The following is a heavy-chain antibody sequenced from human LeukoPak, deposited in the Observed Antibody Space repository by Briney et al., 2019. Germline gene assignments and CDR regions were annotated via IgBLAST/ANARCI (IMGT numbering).Heavy chain of an antibody. Sequence: PSETLSLTCTVSGGSFSSSNYFWVWIRQPPGKGLEWIGSIYYSGNSYYNPSLKSRVTISVDTSKNHFSLKLRSVMAAGTAVYYCARHGNVVVVPAAKGFDYWGQGTQATVSS. D-gene: IGHD2-2*01. CDR2: IYYSGNS. V-gene: IGHV4-39*01. J-gene: IGHJ4*02. CDR3: ARHGNVVVVPAAKGFDY. CDR1: GGSFSSSNYF.